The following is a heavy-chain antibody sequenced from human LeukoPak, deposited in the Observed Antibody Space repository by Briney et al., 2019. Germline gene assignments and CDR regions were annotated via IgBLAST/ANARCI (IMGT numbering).Heavy chain of an antibody. CDR3: ARDGSYYGSGSYSHIDY. CDR2: ISSSLTYT. J-gene: IGHJ4*02. V-gene: IGHV3-11*05. D-gene: IGHD3-10*01. CDR1: GFTSSDYY. Sequence: PGGSLRLSCAASGFTSSDYYMSWIRQAPGQGLEWVSYISSSLTYTNYADSVKGRFTISRDNAKNSLYLQMDSLRAEDTAVYYCARDGSYYGSGSYSHIDYWGQGTLVTVSS.